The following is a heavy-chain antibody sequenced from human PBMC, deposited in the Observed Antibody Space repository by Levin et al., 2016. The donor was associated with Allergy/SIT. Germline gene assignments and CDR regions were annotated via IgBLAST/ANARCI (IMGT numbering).Heavy chain of an antibody. Sequence: WIRQPPGKGLEYVSAISSNGGSTYYADSVKGRFTISRDNSKNTLYLQMNSLRAEDTAVYYCARDSTPGMIAVAFDIWGQGTMVTVSS. D-gene: IGHD2-21*01. J-gene: IGHJ3*02. V-gene: IGHV3-64*04. CDR3: ARDSTPGMIAVAFDI. CDR2: ISSNGGST.